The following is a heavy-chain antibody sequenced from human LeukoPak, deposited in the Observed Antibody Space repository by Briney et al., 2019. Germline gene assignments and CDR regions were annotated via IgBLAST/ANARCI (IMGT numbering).Heavy chain of an antibody. CDR2: IKQDGSEK. D-gene: IGHD6-13*01. J-gene: IGHJ4*02. CDR1: GFTFSSYW. Sequence: GGSLRLSCAASGFTFSSYWMSWVRQAPGKGLEWVANIKQDGSEKYYVDSVKGRFTISIDNAKNSLYLQMNSLRAEDTAVYYCARSPTRAAAASFDYWGQGTLVTVSS. CDR3: ARSPTRAAAASFDY. V-gene: IGHV3-7*01.